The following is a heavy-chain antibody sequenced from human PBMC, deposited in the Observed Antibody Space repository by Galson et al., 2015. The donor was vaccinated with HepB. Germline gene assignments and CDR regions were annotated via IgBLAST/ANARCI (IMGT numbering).Heavy chain of an antibody. CDR2: TYYRSEWYY. J-gene: IGHJ4*02. Sequence: CAISGDSVSSHGAAWNWIRQSPSRGLEWLGRTYYRSEWYYGYAVSVKSRITNNPDTSKNQFSLHLNSVTPEDTAVYYCARSAGDLDYWGQGILVTVSS. CDR3: ARSAGDLDY. D-gene: IGHD7-27*01. CDR1: GDSVSSHGAA. V-gene: IGHV6-1*01.